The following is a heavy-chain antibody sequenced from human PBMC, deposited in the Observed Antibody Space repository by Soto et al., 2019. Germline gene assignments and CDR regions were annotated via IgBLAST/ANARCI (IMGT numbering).Heavy chain of an antibody. J-gene: IGHJ4*02. D-gene: IGHD6-6*01. CDR3: AKEENSGSSGVFDY. CDR1: GFTFSNYA. Sequence: EVQLLESGGGLVQPGESLRLSCAASGFTFSNYALNWVRQAPGKGREWVSGVTGSGDTTFYEDSVTGRFTVARDNSKNTLYLQMNSLRPEDTAMFYCAKEENSGSSGVFDYWGRGTLVTVSS. CDR2: VTGSGDTT. V-gene: IGHV3-23*01.